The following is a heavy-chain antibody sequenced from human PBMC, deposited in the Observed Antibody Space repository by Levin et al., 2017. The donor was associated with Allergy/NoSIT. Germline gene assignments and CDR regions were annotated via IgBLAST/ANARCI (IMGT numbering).Heavy chain of an antibody. CDR1: GYTFTSYG. V-gene: IGHV1-18*01. D-gene: IGHD2-15*01. J-gene: IGHJ5*02. CDR2: ISAYNGNT. CDR3: AREELGYCSGGSCYRNWFDP. Sequence: ASVKVSCKASGYTFTSYGISWVRQAPGQGLEWMGWISAYNGNTNYAQKLQGRVTMTTDTSTSTAYMELRSLRSDDTAVYYCAREELGYCSGGSCYRNWFDPWGQGTLVTVSS.